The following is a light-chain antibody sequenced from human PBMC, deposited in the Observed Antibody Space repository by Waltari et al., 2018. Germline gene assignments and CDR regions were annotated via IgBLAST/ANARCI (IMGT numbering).Light chain of an antibody. J-gene: IGKJ1*01. CDR1: QSIGRS. CDR2: DVS. V-gene: IGKV3-20*01. CDR3: QKYERLPAT. Sequence: EIVLTQSPGTLSLSPGERATLSCRASQSIGRSLVWYQQKHGQAPRLLIYDVSRRATGIPDRFSGSGYGTDFSLTISRLEPEDFAVYYCQKYERLPATFGQGTTVEIK.